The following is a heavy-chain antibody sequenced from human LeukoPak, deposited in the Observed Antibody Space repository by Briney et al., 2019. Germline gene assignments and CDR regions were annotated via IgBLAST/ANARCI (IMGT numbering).Heavy chain of an antibody. CDR1: GRSITTYY. CDR3: ARSRNDYYSVAFGI. V-gene: IGHV4-59*01. Sequence: SETLSLTCIVSGRSITTYYWHWVRQPPGEGLEWIGYISYRGSTNYNPVLKSRVTIPLDTSKTQFSLRLRSVTAADTAVYYCARSRNDYYSVAFGIWGQGTMVTVSS. CDR2: ISYRGST. J-gene: IGHJ3*02. D-gene: IGHD2-21*02.